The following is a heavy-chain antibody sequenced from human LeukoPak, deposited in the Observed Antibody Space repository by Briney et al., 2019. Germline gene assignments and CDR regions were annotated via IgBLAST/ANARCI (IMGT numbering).Heavy chain of an antibody. CDR3: ARDLPYYYDSSGYSSYFDY. J-gene: IGHJ4*02. Sequence: GSLRLSCAASGFTFSSYAMNWVRQAPGKGLEWVSSISSSSSYIYYADSVKGRFTISRDNAKNSLYLQMNSLRAEDTAVYYCARDLPYYYDSSGYSSYFDYWGQGTLVTVSS. CDR2: ISSSSSYI. D-gene: IGHD3-22*01. V-gene: IGHV3-21*01. CDR1: GFTFSSYA.